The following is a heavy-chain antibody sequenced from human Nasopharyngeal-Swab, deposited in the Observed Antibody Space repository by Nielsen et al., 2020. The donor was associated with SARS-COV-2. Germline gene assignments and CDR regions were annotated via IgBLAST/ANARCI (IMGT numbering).Heavy chain of an antibody. CDR1: GGSIKSYY. CDR2: FFYSGTP. Sequence: SETLSLTCTVSGGSIKSYYWSWVRQPPGKGLEWIGNFFYSGTPNYNPSLKSRVTISVDAPGNQFSLRLNSVTSADTAMYYCARDSSGWHYWGQGTLVTVSS. D-gene: IGHD6-19*01. V-gene: IGHV4-59*01. J-gene: IGHJ4*02. CDR3: ARDSSGWHY.